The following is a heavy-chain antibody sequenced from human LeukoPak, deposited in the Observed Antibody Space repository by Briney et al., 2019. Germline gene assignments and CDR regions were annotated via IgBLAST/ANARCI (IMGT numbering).Heavy chain of an antibody. CDR1: GYTFTGYY. V-gene: IGHV1-2*02. CDR3: ARAPSVAARSYFDY. CDR2: INPNSGST. J-gene: IGHJ4*02. Sequence: ASVKVSCKASGYTFTGYYMHWVRQAPGQGLEWMGWINPNSGSTNYAQKFQGRVTMTRDTSISTAYMELSRLRSDDPAVYYRARAPSVAARSYFDYWGQGTLVTVSS. D-gene: IGHD6-6*01.